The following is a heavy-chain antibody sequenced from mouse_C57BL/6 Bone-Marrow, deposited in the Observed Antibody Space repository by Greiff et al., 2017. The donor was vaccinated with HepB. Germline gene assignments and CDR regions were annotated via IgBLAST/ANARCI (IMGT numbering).Heavy chain of an antibody. D-gene: IGHD3-3*01. CDR2: IRNKANNHAT. Sequence: EVMLVESGGGLVQPGGSMKLSCAASGFTFSDAWMDWVRQSPEKGLEWVAEIRNKANNHATYYAESVKGRFTISRDDSKSSVYLQMNSLRAEDTGIYYCTRGHPPLYYAMDYWGQGTSVTVSS. V-gene: IGHV6-6*01. CDR3: TRGHPPLYYAMDY. CDR1: GFTFSDAW. J-gene: IGHJ4*01.